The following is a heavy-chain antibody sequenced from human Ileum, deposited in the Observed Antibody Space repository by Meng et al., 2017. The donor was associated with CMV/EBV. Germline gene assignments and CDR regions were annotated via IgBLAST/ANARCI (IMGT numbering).Heavy chain of an antibody. CDR3: ATTSGSSY. D-gene: IGHD6-6*01. Sequence: ESLKISCASSGLTFSTFWMSWFRQAPGKGLEWVAHIKQDGSEKYYVDSVKGRFTISRDNTENSLFLQMNTLRAEDTAVYYCATTSGSSYWGQGALVTVSS. J-gene: IGHJ4*02. CDR1: GLTFSTFW. V-gene: IGHV3-7*01. CDR2: IKQDGSEK.